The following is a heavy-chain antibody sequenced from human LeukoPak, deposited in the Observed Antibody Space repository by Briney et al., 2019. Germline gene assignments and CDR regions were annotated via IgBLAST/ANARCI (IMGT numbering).Heavy chain of an antibody. CDR3: ARTTSMTASGYDY. D-gene: IGHD2-21*02. J-gene: IGHJ4*02. CDR2: INPDTGDK. Sequence: VASVKVSCKASGYTFTNYHINWVRQASGQGLEWMTWINPDTGDKGYARKFQDRVTITTDTSISTAYMELSGLSSEDTAVCFCARTTSMTASGYDYWGQGTLVSVSS. CDR1: GYTFTNYH. V-gene: IGHV1-8*03.